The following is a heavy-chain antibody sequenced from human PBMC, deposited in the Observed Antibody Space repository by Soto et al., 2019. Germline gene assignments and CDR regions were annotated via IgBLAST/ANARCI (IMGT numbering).Heavy chain of an antibody. CDR1: GYTFTSYG. CDR2: ISAYNGNT. V-gene: IGHV1-18*01. J-gene: IGHJ4*02. Sequence: QVQLVQSGAEVKKPGASVKVSCKASGYTFTSYGISWVRQAPGQGLEWMGWISAYNGNTNYAPKLQGRVTMTTHTPTSTAYMELRTLRSDDTALYYCARDDSSGYYSNFDYWGQGPLVTVSS. D-gene: IGHD3-22*01. CDR3: ARDDSSGYYSNFDY.